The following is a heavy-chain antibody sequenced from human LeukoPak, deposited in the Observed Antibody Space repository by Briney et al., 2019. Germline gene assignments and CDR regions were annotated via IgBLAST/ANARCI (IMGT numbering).Heavy chain of an antibody. CDR3: AREYSSSWSNWFDP. J-gene: IGHJ5*02. CDR2: IYTSWST. Sequence: SETLSLTCTVSGGSISSYYGSWIRQPAGKGLEWIGRIYTSWSTNYNPSLKSRVTMSVTTSKNQFSLKLSSVTAADTAVYYCAREYSSSWSNWFDPWGQGTLVTVSS. CDR1: GGSISSYY. V-gene: IGHV4-4*07. D-gene: IGHD6-13*01.